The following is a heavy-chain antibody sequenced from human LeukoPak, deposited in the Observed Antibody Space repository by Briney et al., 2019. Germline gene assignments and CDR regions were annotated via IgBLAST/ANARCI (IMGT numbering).Heavy chain of an antibody. V-gene: IGHV3-23*01. J-gene: IGHJ4*02. CDR2: ISGSGGST. CDR1: GFTFSSYW. CDR3: AKCEAKATIYHPRRPLDY. Sequence: GGSLRLSCAASGFTFSSYWMSWVRQAPGKGLEWVSAISGSGGSTYYADSVKGRFTISRDNSKNTLYLQMNSLRAEDTAVYYCAKCEAKATIYHPRRPLDYWGQGTLVTVSS. D-gene: IGHD5-24*01.